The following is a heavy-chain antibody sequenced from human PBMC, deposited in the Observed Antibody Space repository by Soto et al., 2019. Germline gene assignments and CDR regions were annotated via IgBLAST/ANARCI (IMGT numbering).Heavy chain of an antibody. J-gene: IGHJ3*02. CDR2: IGSRTSDI. V-gene: IGHV3-21*01. D-gene: IGHD3-22*01. CDR3: VRDYYDTSGYPNTFDM. CDR1: GFTLSRHT. Sequence: GSLRLSCAASGFTLSRHTMNWVRQAPGKGLEWVSFIGSRTSDIYYADSVKGRFTISRDNAKNSLYLDLTRLRAEDTAVYFCVRDYYDTSGYPNTFDMWGQGPMVTVSS.